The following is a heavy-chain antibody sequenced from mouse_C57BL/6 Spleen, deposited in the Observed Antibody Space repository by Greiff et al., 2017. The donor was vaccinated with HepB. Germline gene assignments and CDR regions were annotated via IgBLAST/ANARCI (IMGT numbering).Heavy chain of an antibody. V-gene: IGHV1-42*01. J-gene: IGHJ3*01. CDR2: INPSTGGT. Sequence: EVQLKESGPELVKPGASVKISCKASGYSFTGYYMNWVKQSPEKSLEWIGEINPSTGGTTYNQKFKAKATLTVDKSSSTAYMQLKSLTSEDSAVYYCARYPHYDGFAYWGQGTLVTVSA. CDR3: ARYPHYDGFAY. CDR1: GYSFTGYY. D-gene: IGHD1-2*01.